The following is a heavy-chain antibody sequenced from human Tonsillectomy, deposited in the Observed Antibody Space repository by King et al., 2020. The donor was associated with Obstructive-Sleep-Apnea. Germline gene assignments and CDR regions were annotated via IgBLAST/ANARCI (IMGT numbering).Heavy chain of an antibody. CDR2: ISGSSTYT. CDR1: GFTFSDYY. V-gene: IGHV3-11*06. CDR3: ARDLNYYDSSGYYPDGWFDP. Sequence: VQLVESGGGLVKPGGSLRLSCAASGFTFSDYYMSWIRQAPGKGREWGSCISGSSTYTNYADSVKGRFTISRDNAKNSLYLQMNSLRAEDTAVYYCARDLNYYDSSGYYPDGWFDPWGQGTLVTVSS. J-gene: IGHJ5*02. D-gene: IGHD3-22*01.